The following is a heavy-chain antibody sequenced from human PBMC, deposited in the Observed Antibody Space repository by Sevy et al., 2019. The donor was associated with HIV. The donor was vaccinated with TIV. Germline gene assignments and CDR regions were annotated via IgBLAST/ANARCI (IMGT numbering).Heavy chain of an antibody. D-gene: IGHD2-8*01. V-gene: IGHV4-38-2*01. Sequence: SETLCLTCEVSGYSISSGYVWGWIRQPPGGGLEWIGSVFHSGRPNYNPSLKSRVTISRDTSKSQFSMNLTSVTAADTAVYYCARAASTNSFDDWGQGTLVTVSS. CDR2: VFHSGRP. CDR1: GYSISSGYV. J-gene: IGHJ4*02. CDR3: ARAASTNSFDD.